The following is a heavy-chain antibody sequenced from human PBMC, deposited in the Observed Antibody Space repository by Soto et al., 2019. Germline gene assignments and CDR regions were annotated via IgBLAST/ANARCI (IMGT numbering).Heavy chain of an antibody. V-gene: IGHV4-59*01. CDR3: AARPRAYYYDSSGSSYYFDY. D-gene: IGHD3-22*01. CDR2: IYYSGST. Sequence: GKGREWSGEIYYSGSTNYNPSLKSRVTISVDTSKNQFSLKLSSVTAADTAVYYCAARPRAYYYDSSGSSYYFDYWGQGTLVTVSS. J-gene: IGHJ4*02.